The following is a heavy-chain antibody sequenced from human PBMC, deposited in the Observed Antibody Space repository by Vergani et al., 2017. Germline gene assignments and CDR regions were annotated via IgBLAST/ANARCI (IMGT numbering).Heavy chain of an antibody. CDR1: GGSISSYY. V-gene: IGHV4-59*01. Sequence: QVQLQESGPGLVKPSETLSLTCTVSGGSISSYYWSWIRQPPGKGLEWIGYIYYSGSTNYNPSLKSRVTISVHTSKNQFSLKLSSVTAADTAMYYCARQWLLIDAFDIWGQGTMVTVSS. J-gene: IGHJ3*02. CDR3: ARQWLLIDAFDI. D-gene: IGHD5-12*01. CDR2: IYYSGST.